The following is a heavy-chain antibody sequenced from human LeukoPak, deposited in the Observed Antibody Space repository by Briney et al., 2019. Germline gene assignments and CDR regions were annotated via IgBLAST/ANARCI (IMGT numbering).Heavy chain of an antibody. D-gene: IGHD2-2*01. CDR1: GYTLTELS. J-gene: IGHJ4*02. Sequence: ASVKVSCKVSGYTLTELSMHWVRQAPGKGLEWMGGFDPEDGETIYAQKFQGRDTMTEDTSTDTAYMELSSLRSEDTAVYYCATLKFCSSTSCYGNYFDYWGQGTLVTVSS. CDR3: ATLKFCSSTSCYGNYFDY. CDR2: FDPEDGET. V-gene: IGHV1-24*01.